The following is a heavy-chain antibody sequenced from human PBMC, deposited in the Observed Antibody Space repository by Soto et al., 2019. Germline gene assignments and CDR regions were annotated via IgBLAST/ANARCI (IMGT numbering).Heavy chain of an antibody. Sequence: PWGSLRLSCAASGFTFSSYSMNWVRQAPGKGLEWVSSISSSSDYIYYADSMKGRVTISRDNAKNSLFLDMNSLTGEDTAVYYCARARVYATGPLDFWGQGTLVTVSS. V-gene: IGHV3-21*06. D-gene: IGHD6-13*01. CDR3: ARARVYATGPLDF. J-gene: IGHJ4*02. CDR2: ISSSSDYI. CDR1: GFTFSSYS.